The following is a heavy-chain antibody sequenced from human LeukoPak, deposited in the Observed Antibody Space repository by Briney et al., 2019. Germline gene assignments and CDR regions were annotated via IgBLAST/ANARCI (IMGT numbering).Heavy chain of an antibody. V-gene: IGHV1-18*01. J-gene: IGHJ4*02. CDR2: ISAYSGNT. Sequence: ASVKVSCKASGYTFTSSGISWVRQAPGQGLEWMGWISAYSGNTNHAQKLQGRVTMTTDTSTSTAYMELRSLRSDDTAVYYCASGSPESFLTTLDYWGQGTLVTVSS. D-gene: IGHD4-11*01. CDR3: ASGSPESFLTTLDY. CDR1: GYTFTSSG.